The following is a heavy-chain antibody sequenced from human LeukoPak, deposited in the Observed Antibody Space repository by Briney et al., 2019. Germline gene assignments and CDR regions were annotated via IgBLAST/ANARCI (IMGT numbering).Heavy chain of an antibody. V-gene: IGHV3-48*04. J-gene: IGHJ6*03. D-gene: IGHD6-25*01. CDR1: GFTFSTYS. CDR2: ISGSSSTI. CDR3: ARFAAGGSYYYMDV. Sequence: PGGSLRLSCAASGFTFSTYSMNWVRQAPGKGLEWVSYISGSSSTIYYADSVKGRFTISRDNAKNSLYLQMNSLRADDTAVYYCARFAAGGSYYYMDVWGKGTTVTVSS.